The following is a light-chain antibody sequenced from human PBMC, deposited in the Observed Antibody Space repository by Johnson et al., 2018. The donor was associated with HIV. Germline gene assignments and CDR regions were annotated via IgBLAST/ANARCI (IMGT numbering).Light chain of an antibody. V-gene: IGLV1-51*02. J-gene: IGLJ1*01. CDR2: ENN. CDR1: SSNSGNNY. CDR3: GTWDSSLSTGYV. Sequence: QLVLTQPPSVSAAPGQKVTISCSGSSSNSGNNYVSWYQQLPGTAPKLLIYENNKRPSGIPDRFSGSKSGTSATLGITGLQTGDEADYYCGTWDSSLSTGYVFGTGTKVTVL.